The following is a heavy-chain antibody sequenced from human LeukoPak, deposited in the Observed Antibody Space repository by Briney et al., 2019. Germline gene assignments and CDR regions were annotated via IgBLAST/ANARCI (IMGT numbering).Heavy chain of an antibody. J-gene: IGHJ4*02. Sequence: ASVKVSCKASGVTFSSYAISWVRQAPGQGLEWMGRIIPIFGTANYAQKFQGRVTITTDESTSTAYMELSSLRSEDTAVYYCARVAHEYYYDSSGYYAWGQGTLVTVSS. D-gene: IGHD3-22*01. CDR3: ARVAHEYYYDSSGYYA. V-gene: IGHV1-69*05. CDR1: GVTFSSYA. CDR2: IIPIFGTA.